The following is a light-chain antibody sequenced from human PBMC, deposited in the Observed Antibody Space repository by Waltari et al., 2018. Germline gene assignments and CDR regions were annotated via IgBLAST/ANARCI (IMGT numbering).Light chain of an antibody. V-gene: IGKV1-5*03. J-gene: IGKJ5*01. CDR1: QRCSKW. CDR2: QAS. CDR3: QNYNSDLGVT. Sequence: DIQLTQSPSTLPASVGDRVTTTCRSRQRCSKWLAWYQQKPGKFPKLLIYQASMLEDGVPSRFRGSGSGPECTLTITSLQPDDFATYYCQNYNSDLGVTFGQGTRLEIK.